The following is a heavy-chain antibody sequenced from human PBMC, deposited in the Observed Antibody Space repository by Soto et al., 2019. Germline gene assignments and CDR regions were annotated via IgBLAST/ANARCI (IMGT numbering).Heavy chain of an antibody. V-gene: IGHV3-15*01. CDR2: IKSKTDGGTT. J-gene: IGHJ3*02. D-gene: IGHD1-26*01. Sequence: EVQLVESGGGLVQPGGSLRLSCAASGFTFSNAWMSWVRQAPGKGLEWVGRIKSKTDGGTTDNAAPVKGRFTISRDDSKKTLYLQMNSLKAEDTAVYYCTTDHMMWEGGDAFDIWGQGTMVTVSS. CDR1: GFTFSNAW. CDR3: TTDHMMWEGGDAFDI.